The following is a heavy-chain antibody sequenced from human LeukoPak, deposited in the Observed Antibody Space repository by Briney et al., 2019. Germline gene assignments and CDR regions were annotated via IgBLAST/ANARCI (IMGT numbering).Heavy chain of an antibody. Sequence: SSETLSLTCTVSGGSISSYYWSWIRQPPGKGLEWIGYIYYSGSTNYNPSLKSRVTISVDTSKNQFSLKLSPVTAADTAVYYCARAPSQISGSFNFDYWGQGTLVSVSS. D-gene: IGHD1-26*01. CDR3: ARAPSQISGSFNFDY. CDR2: IYYSGST. V-gene: IGHV4-59*01. J-gene: IGHJ4*02. CDR1: GGSISSYY.